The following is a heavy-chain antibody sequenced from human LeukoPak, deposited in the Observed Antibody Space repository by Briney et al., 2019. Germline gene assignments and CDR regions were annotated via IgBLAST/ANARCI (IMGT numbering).Heavy chain of an antibody. CDR2: IYETGST. V-gene: IGHV4-39*01. CDR1: GGSLSSSSYY. CDR3: VRPDDNSFDF. J-gene: IGHJ3*01. Sequence: SETLSLTCSVPGGSLSSSSYYWGWIRQPPGGGLEWIGNIYETGSTNYNTSLKSGVTISVDTSKHQFSLKLSSVTAADTAVYYCVRPDDNSFDFWGQGTMVTVSS. D-gene: IGHD3-9*01.